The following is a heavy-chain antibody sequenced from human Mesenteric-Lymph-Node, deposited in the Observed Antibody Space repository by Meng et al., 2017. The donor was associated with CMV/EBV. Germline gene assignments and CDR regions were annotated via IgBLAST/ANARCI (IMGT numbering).Heavy chain of an antibody. J-gene: IGHJ6*02. CDR1: GYTFTGYY. V-gene: IGHV1-2*02. Sequence: ASVKVSCKASGYTFTGYYMHWVRQAPGQGLEWMGWINPNSGGTNYAQKFQGRVTMTRDTSISTAYMEPRSLRADDTAVYFCARSIGQLVLYYGMDVWGQGTTVTVSS. CDR2: INPNSGGT. CDR3: ARSIGQLVLYYGMDV. D-gene: IGHD6-13*01.